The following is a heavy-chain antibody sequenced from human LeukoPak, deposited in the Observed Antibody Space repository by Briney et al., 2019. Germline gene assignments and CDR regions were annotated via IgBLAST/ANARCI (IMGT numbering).Heavy chain of an antibody. D-gene: IGHD1-26*01. CDR2: IYFTGRA. CDR3: ARAVGSVGSLLGYYYYYMDV. Sequence: PSKTLSLTCTVSGGSISNYFWSWIRQPPGKGLEWIGYIYFTGRANYNPSLKSRVTTSIDTSENQFSLQLTSVTAADTAVYYCARAVGSVGSLLGYYYYYMDVWGRGTTVTVSS. CDR1: GGSISNYF. J-gene: IGHJ6*03. V-gene: IGHV4-59*01.